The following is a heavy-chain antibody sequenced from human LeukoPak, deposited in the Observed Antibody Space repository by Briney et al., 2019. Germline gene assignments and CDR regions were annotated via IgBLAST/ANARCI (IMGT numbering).Heavy chain of an antibody. J-gene: IGHJ4*02. CDR1: GFTFSTYW. D-gene: IGHD3-16*01. Sequence: GGSLRLSCAASGFTFSTYWMNWVRQAPGKGLEWVANIKPDGSDMYYVDSVKGRFTVSRDNARNSLYLQMNSLRAEDTAVYYCAKGGDHWGQGTLVTVSS. CDR3: AKGGDH. CDR2: IKPDGSDM. V-gene: IGHV3-7*01.